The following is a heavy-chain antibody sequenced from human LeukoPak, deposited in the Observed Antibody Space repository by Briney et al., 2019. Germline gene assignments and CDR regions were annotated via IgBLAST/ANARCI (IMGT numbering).Heavy chain of an antibody. J-gene: IGHJ4*02. Sequence: GGSLRLSCAASGFTFSSYWMHWVRQAPGKGLVWVSRINSDGSSTSYADSVKGRFTTSRDNAKNTLYLQMNSLRAEDTAVYYCARETPDKLWFGELFCPDYWGQGTLVTVSS. CDR1: GFTFSSYW. V-gene: IGHV3-74*01. CDR3: ARETPDKLWFGELFCPDY. D-gene: IGHD3-10*01. CDR2: INSDGSST.